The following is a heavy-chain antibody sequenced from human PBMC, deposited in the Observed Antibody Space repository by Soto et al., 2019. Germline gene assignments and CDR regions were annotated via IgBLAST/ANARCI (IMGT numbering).Heavy chain of an antibody. V-gene: IGHV4-4*02. CDR2: IFHSGST. CDR3: ARDGPDGYNLGY. D-gene: IGHD5-12*01. J-gene: IGHJ4*02. Sequence: QMQESGPGLVEPSGTLSLTCDVSGVSISSGSWWSWVRQPPGKGLEWIGEIFHSGSTKYNPSLKSRVTISVDNSKNHFSLRVTSVTAADTAVYYCARDGPDGYNLGYWAQGTLVTVSS. CDR1: GVSISSGSW.